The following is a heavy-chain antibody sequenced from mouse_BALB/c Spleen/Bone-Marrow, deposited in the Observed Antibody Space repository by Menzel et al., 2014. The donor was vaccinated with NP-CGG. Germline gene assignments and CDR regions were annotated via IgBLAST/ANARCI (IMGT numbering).Heavy chain of an antibody. CDR1: GYTFTSYW. Sequence: VQLQQSGAELAKPGASVKMSCKASGYTFTSYWMHWVNQRPGQGLEWIGYINPSTGYTNYNQRFKDKATLTADKSSSTAYMQLRSLTSEDSAIYYCTRGIAAVVAADFDYWGQGTTLTVSS. D-gene: IGHD1-1*01. V-gene: IGHV1-7*01. J-gene: IGHJ2*01. CDR2: INPSTGYT. CDR3: TRGIAAVVAADFDY.